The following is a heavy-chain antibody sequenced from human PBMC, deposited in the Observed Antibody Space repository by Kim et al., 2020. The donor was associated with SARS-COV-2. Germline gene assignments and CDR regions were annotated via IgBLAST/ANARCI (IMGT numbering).Heavy chain of an antibody. CDR2: IYSGGST. CDR3: ARDQSSVAVAGLFPVYYGMDV. Sequence: GGSLRLSCAASGFTVSSNYMSWVRQAPGKGLEWVSVIYSGGSTYYADSVKGRFTISRDNSKNTLDLQMNSLKAEDTAVYYCARDQSSVAVAGLFPVYYGMDVWGQGTAVTVSS. CDR1: GFTVSSNY. J-gene: IGHJ6*02. D-gene: IGHD6-19*01. V-gene: IGHV3-66*01.